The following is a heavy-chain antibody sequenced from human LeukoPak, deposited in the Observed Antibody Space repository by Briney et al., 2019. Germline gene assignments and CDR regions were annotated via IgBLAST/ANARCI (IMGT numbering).Heavy chain of an antibody. D-gene: IGHD2-21*01. J-gene: IGHJ6*02. CDR3: ASLFEFGYGMDV. V-gene: IGHV3-53*01. CDR2: IYSGGST. Sequence: GGSLRLSCAASGFTFSSYGMHWVRQAPGKGLEWVSVIYSGGSTYYADSVKGRFTISRDNSKNTLYLQMNSLRAEDTAVYYCASLFEFGYGMDVWGQGTTVTVSS. CDR1: GFTFSSYG.